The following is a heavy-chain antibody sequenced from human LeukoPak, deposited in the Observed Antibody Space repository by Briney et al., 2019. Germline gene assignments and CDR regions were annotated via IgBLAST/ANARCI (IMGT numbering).Heavy chain of an antibody. V-gene: IGHV3-23*01. D-gene: IGHD5-24*01. CDR1: GFTFSNAW. CDR3: ARSRDGYKRFDS. Sequence: TGGSLRLSCAASGFTFSNAWMNWVRQAPGKGLEWVSVISGSGDTTYYADSVKGRFTISRDNSKNTLYLQMNSLRAEDTAVYFCARSRDGYKRFDSWGQGTLVTVSS. CDR2: ISGSGDTT. J-gene: IGHJ4*02.